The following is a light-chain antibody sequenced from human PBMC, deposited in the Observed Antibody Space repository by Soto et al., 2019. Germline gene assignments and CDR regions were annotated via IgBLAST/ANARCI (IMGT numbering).Light chain of an antibody. V-gene: IGLV1-44*01. CDR3: AAWDASLNGPV. CDR2: NNN. Sequence: QSVLTQPPSASGTPGQRVTISCSGSSSNIGSYNVNWYQQLPGTAPKLLIYNNNQRPSGVPDRFSGSKSGTSASLTISGLQSEDEAGYYCAAWDASLNGPVFGGGTKVTVL. CDR1: SSNIGSYN. J-gene: IGLJ2*01.